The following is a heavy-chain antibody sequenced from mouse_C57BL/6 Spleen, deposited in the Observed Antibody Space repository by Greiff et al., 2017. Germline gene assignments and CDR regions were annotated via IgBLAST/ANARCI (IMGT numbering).Heavy chain of an antibody. CDR1: GFTFSSYA. D-gene: IGHD1-1*01. Sequence: EVMLVESGEGLVKPGGSLKLSCAASGFTFSSYAMSWVRQTPEKRLEWVAYISSGGDYIYYADTVKGRFTISRDNARNTLYLQMSSLKSEDTVMYYCTRDGVYYGSSTGYFDVWGTGTTVTVSS. CDR2: ISSGGDYI. V-gene: IGHV5-9-1*02. J-gene: IGHJ1*03. CDR3: TRDGVYYGSSTGYFDV.